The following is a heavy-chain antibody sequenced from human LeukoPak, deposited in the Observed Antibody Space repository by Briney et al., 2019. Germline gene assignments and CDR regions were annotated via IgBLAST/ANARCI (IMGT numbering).Heavy chain of an antibody. V-gene: IGHV3-23*01. Sequence: GGSLRLSCAASGFTFSSYAMSWVRQAPGKGLEWVSAISGSGGSTYYADSVKGRFTISRDNSKSTLFLQMNSLRAEDAAVYYCAKDPRVGSRVATPCHWGQGTLVTVSS. CDR1: GFTFSSYA. CDR2: ISGSGGST. D-gene: IGHD5-24*01. CDR3: AKDPRVGSRVATPCH. J-gene: IGHJ4*02.